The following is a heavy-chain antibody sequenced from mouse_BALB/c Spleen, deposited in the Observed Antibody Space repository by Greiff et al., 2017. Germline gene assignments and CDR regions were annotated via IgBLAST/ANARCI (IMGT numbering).Heavy chain of an antibody. Sequence: EVMLVESGGGLVQPGGFRKLSCAASGFTFSSFGMHWVRQAPEKGLEWVAYISSGSSTIYYADTVKGRFTISRDNPKNTLFLQMTSLRSEDTAMYYCARSNWDWYFDVWGAGTTVTVSS. CDR2: ISSGSSTI. D-gene: IGHD4-1*01. CDR1: GFTFSSFG. CDR3: ARSNWDWYFDV. V-gene: IGHV5-17*02. J-gene: IGHJ1*01.